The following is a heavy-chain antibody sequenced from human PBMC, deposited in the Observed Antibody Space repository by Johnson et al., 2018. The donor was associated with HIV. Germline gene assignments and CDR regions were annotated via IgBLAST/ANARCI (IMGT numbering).Heavy chain of an antibody. CDR2: FYSGSNT. V-gene: IGHV3-53*01. CDR3: ARAYSYGVFDI. CDR1: GFSISSNY. D-gene: IGHD5-18*01. J-gene: IGHJ3*02. Sequence: VQLVESGGGLIQPGGSLRLSCKASGFSISSNYMSWVRQPPGKGLEWVSVFYSGSNTYYADSVKGRFTISRDNSNNTLYLQMNTLRPEDTAVYYCARAYSYGVFDIWGQGTMVTVSS.